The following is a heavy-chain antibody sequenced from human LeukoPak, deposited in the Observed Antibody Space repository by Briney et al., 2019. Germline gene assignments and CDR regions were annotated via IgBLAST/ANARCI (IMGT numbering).Heavy chain of an antibody. CDR2: IIPIFGTA. CDR1: GGTFSSYA. J-gene: IGHJ4*02. D-gene: IGHD4-17*01. CDR3: AGYGDFGFDY. Sequence: SVKVSCKASGGTFSSYAISWVRQAPGQGLEWMGRIIPIFGTANYAQKFQGRVTITTDESTSTAYMELSSLRSEDTAVYYCAGYGDFGFDYWGQGTLVTVSS. V-gene: IGHV1-69*05.